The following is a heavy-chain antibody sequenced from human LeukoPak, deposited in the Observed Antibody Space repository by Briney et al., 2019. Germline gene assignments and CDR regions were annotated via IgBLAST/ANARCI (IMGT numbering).Heavy chain of an antibody. Sequence: PGGSLRLSCAASGFTFSTSAMNWVRQVPGKGLEWVSSIDYDSSHIYYAASVRGRFTISRDNARDSVYLQMDSLRVEDTAVYYCARVYISSSYFDYWGQGTLVTVSS. J-gene: IGHJ4*02. V-gene: IGHV3-21*01. CDR3: ARVYISSSYFDY. CDR1: GFTFSTSA. D-gene: IGHD6-6*01. CDR2: IDYDSSHI.